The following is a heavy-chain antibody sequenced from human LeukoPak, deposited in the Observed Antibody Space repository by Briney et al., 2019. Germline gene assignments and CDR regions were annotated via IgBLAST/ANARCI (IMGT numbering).Heavy chain of an antibody. CDR3: ASPGYCTGGSCAVV. J-gene: IGHJ6*02. CDR1: GGSISGYY. D-gene: IGHD2-15*01. Sequence: SETLSLTCNVSGGSISGYYWSWIRQPPGKGLEWIGYMYYSGTTSYNPSLKSRVTLSTDTSKNHFSLKLYSVTAADTAVYYCASPGYCTGGSCAVVWGQGTTVTVSS. CDR2: MYYSGTT. V-gene: IGHV4-59*08.